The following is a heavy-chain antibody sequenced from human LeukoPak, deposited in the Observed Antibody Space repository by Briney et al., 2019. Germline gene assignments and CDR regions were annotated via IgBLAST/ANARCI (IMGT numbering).Heavy chain of an antibody. CDR2: MNQRGSM. Sequence: SETLSLTCTVSGGSISSSSYYWSWIRQSPGKGLEWIGEMNQRGSMNYNPSLKSLVTISVDTSKNQFSLKLSSVTAADTAVYYCARGIARVRGVIIKLYYYYYMDVWGKGTTVTVSS. CDR3: ARGIARVRGVIIKLYYYYYMDV. J-gene: IGHJ6*03. V-gene: IGHV4-39*07. D-gene: IGHD3-10*01. CDR1: GGSISSSSYY.